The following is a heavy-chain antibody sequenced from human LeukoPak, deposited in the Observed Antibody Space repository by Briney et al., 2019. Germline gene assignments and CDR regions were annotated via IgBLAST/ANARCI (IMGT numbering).Heavy chain of an antibody. CDR2: IIPVLGIT. Sequence: SVKVSCKASGGTFSGYAMSWVRQAPGQGLEWMGRIIPVLGITNYAQKFQGRVTITADTSTSTAYMELSSLRSEDTAVYYCARGYYDILTASYYSYGMDVWGQGKTVTVSS. V-gene: IGHV1-69*04. J-gene: IGHJ6*02. CDR1: GGTFSGYA. D-gene: IGHD3-9*01. CDR3: ARGYYDILTASYYSYGMDV.